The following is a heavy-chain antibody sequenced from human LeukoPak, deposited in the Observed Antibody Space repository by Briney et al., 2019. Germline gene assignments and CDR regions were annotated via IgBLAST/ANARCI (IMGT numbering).Heavy chain of an antibody. CDR1: GFTFSSYS. V-gene: IGHV3-21*01. Sequence: PGGFLRLSCAASGFTFSSYSMNWVRQAPGKGLEWVSSISSSSSYIYYADSVKGRFTISRDNAKKSLYLQMNSLRAEDTAVYYCARVYSSGWSYWGQGTLATVSS. D-gene: IGHD6-19*01. J-gene: IGHJ4*02. CDR2: ISSSSSYI. CDR3: ARVYSSGWSY.